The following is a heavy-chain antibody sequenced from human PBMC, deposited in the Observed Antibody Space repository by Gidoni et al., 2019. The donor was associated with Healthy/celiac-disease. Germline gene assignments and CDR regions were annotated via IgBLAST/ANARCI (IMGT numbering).Heavy chain of an antibody. Sequence: QVQLQQWGAGLLKPSETLSLTCALSGGPCSGYSWRWIRQPPGKGLEWIGEIKHSGSTNYNPSLKSRVTISVDTSKNQFSLKLSSVTAADTAVYYCARGRVVGHFWSGYYTSYFDYWGQGTLVTVSS. CDR2: IKHSGST. J-gene: IGHJ4*02. CDR1: GGPCSGYS. D-gene: IGHD3-3*02. V-gene: IGHV4-34*01. CDR3: ARGRVVGHFWSGYYTSYFDY.